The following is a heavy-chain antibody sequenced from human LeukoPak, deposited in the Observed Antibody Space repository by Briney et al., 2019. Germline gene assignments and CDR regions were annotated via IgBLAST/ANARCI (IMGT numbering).Heavy chain of an antibody. CDR2: ISGSGGST. D-gene: IGHD6-13*01. J-gene: IGHJ4*02. Sequence: PGGSLRLSCAASGFTFSGYSMNWVRQAPGKGLEWVSAISGSGGSTYYADSVKGRFTISRDNSKNTLYLQMNSLRAEDTAVYYCARAREQQPTFDYWGQGTLVTVSS. V-gene: IGHV3-23*01. CDR3: ARAREQQPTFDY. CDR1: GFTFSGYS.